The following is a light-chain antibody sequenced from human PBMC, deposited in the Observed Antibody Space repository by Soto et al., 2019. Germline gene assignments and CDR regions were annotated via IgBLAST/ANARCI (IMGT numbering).Light chain of an antibody. CDR3: SSYSSSSTLMI. J-gene: IGLJ2*01. CDR2: DVS. CDR1: TSDIGAYNY. V-gene: IGLV2-14*03. Sequence: QSALAQAASVSGSPGQSITISCTGTTSDIGAYNYVSWYKHHPGKAPKVMIYDVSNRPSGVSIRFSGSKSGTTASLTISGLRAEDEADYYCSSYSSSSTLMIFGGGTKLTVL.